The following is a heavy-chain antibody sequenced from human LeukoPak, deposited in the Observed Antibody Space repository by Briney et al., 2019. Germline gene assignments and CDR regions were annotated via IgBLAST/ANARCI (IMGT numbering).Heavy chain of an antibody. V-gene: IGHV1-69*04. D-gene: IGHD6-6*01. Sequence: SVKVSCKASGGTFSSYAISWVRQAPGQGLEWMGRIIPILGIANYAQKFQGRVTMTEDTSTDTAYMELSSLRSEDTAVYYCATGESSSSLDYWGQGTLVTVSS. CDR1: GGTFSSYA. CDR2: IIPILGIA. CDR3: ATGESSSSLDY. J-gene: IGHJ4*02.